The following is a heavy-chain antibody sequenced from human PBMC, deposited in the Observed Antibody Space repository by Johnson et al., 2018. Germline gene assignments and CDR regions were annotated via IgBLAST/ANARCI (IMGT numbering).Heavy chain of an antibody. CDR3: ARDKGNFWSGSNYYYYYGMDV. Sequence: VQLVQSGGALVQXGGSLRLSCAVSGFTFSSYAMSWVRQAPGKGLEWVSGINAGGDSLYYADAVNGRFTIPRDSSKNTVYLKMNSLRAEDTAVYYCARDKGNFWSGSNYYYYYGMDVWGQGTTVTVSS. J-gene: IGHJ6*02. V-gene: IGHV3-23*04. CDR2: INAGGDSL. D-gene: IGHD3-3*01. CDR1: GFTFSSYA.